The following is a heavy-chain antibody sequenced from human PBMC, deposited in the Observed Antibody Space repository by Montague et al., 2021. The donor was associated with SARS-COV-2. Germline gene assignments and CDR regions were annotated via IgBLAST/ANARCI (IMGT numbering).Heavy chain of an antibody. V-gene: IGHV2-70*11. J-gene: IGHJ5*02. D-gene: IGHD6-13*01. Sequence: PALVKPTQTLTLTCTFSGFSLSTSGMSVSWIRQPPGKALEWLARIDWDDDKYYSTSLKTRLTISKDTSKNQVVLTMTNMDPVDTATYYCARILVAAAGSPFDPWGQGTLVTVSS. CDR2: IDWDDDK. CDR1: GFSLSTSGMS. CDR3: ARILVAAAGSPFDP.